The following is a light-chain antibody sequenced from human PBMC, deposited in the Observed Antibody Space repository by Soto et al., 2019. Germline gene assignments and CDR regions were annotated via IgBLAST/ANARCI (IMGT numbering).Light chain of an antibody. CDR2: DAS. J-gene: IGKJ4*01. CDR1: QSVNTN. Sequence: EIVMTQSPATLSVSPGERATLSCRASQSVNTNLAWYQQKPGQAPRLLISDASTRATGIPARFSGSGSGTEFTLTISSLQSEDFAVYYCQQYGPSPLTFGGGTKVDIK. CDR3: QQYGPSPLT. V-gene: IGKV3-15*01.